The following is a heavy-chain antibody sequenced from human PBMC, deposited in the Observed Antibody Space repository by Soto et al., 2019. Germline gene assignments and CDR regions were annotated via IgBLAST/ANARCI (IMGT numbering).Heavy chain of an antibody. CDR1: GYTFTGYY. D-gene: IGHD2-8*01. Sequence: QVQLVQSGAEVKKPGASVKVSCKASGYTFTGYYMHWVRQAPGQGLEWMGWINPNSGGTNYAQKFQGWVTMTRDTSISTAYMELSRLRSDDTAVYYCARDGGDCTNGVCYPVGSWGQGTLVTVSS. CDR3: ARDGGDCTNGVCYPVGS. J-gene: IGHJ4*02. V-gene: IGHV1-2*04. CDR2: INPNSGGT.